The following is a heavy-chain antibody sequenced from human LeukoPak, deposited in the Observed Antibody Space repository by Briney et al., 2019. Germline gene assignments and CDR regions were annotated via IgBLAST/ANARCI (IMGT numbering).Heavy chain of an antibody. CDR3: VTDSSGYYAGQWSGAFDI. D-gene: IGHD3-22*01. CDR2: IKQDGSEK. J-gene: IGHJ3*02. CDR1: GFTFSSYW. V-gene: IGHV3-7*01. Sequence: GGSLRLSCAASGFTFSSYWMSWVRRAPGKGLEWVANIKQDGSEKYYVDSVKGRFTISRDNAKNSLYLQMNSLRAEDTAVYYCVTDSSGYYAGQWSGAFDIWGHGTMVTVSS.